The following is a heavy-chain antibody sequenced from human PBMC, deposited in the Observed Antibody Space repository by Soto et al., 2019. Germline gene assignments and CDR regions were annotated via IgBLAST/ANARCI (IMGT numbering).Heavy chain of an antibody. D-gene: IGHD6-13*01. CDR3: AASADSSSSEVRGWFDP. Sequence: RSQTLSLTCAISGDSVSSNIAAWNWIRQSPSRGLEWLGRTYYRSKWYNDYAVSVKSRITINPDTSKNQFSLQLNSVTPEDTAVYYCAASADSSSSEVRGWFDPWGQGTLVTVSS. CDR1: GDSVSSNIAA. J-gene: IGHJ5*02. V-gene: IGHV6-1*01. CDR2: TYYRSKWYN.